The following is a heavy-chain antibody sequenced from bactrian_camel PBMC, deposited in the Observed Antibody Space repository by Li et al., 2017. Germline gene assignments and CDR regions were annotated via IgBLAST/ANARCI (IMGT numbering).Heavy chain of an antibody. V-gene: IGHV3S55*01. Sequence: HVQLVESGGGSVQVGGSLRLSCVASVDTIGRYCMGWFRQIPDKEREGIAGIESDGSTSYADSVKGRFTVSQDSAKNILYLQMNSLKPDDTAMYYCAADEDAPKRTCSLMSTYTYWGQGTQVTVS. D-gene: IGHD1*01. CDR1: VDTIGRYC. CDR3: AADEDAPKRTCSLMSTYTY. J-gene: IGHJ4*01. CDR2: IESDGST.